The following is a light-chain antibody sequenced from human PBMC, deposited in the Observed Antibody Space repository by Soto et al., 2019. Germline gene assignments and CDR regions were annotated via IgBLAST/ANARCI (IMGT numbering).Light chain of an antibody. CDR2: GAS. CDR1: QSVSSN. V-gene: IGKV3-15*01. CDR3: QQYNNWPPWT. Sequence: EIVITQSPATLSVSPGERATLSCRASQSVSSNLAWYQQKPGQAPRLLIYGASTRATGIPARFSGSGSGTXXXXXXSXLQSEDFAVYYCQQYNNWPPWTFGQGTKVEIK. J-gene: IGKJ1*01.